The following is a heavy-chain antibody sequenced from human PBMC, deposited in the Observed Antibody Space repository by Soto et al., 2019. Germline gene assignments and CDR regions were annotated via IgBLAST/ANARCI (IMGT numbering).Heavy chain of an antibody. J-gene: IGHJ4*02. Sequence: GGSLRLSCAASGFTFSSYSMNWVRQAPGKGLEWVSSISSSSSYIYYADSVKGRFTISRDNAKNSLYLQMNSLRAEDTAVYYCARVGGIAAAGVTDYWGQGTLVTVSS. V-gene: IGHV3-21*01. D-gene: IGHD6-13*01. CDR3: ARVGGIAAAGVTDY. CDR1: GFTFSSYS. CDR2: ISSSSSYI.